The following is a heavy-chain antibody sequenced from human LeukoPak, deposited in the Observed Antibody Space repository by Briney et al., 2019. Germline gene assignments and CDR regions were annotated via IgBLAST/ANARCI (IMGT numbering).Heavy chain of an antibody. D-gene: IGHD2-15*01. Sequence: ASVKVSCKASGYTFTSYGISWVRQAPGQGLEWMGWISAYNGNTNYAQKLQGRVTMTTDTSTSTAYMELRSLRSDDTAVYYCARDLVVVVAATPVYYYYGMDVWGQGTTVTVSS. V-gene: IGHV1-18*01. CDR3: ARDLVVVVAATPVYYYYGMDV. CDR2: ISAYNGNT. CDR1: GYTFTSYG. J-gene: IGHJ6*02.